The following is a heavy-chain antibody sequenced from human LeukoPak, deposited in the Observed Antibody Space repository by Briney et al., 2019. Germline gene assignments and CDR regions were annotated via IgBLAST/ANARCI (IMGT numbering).Heavy chain of an antibody. CDR2: IYYSGST. D-gene: IGHD2-15*01. CDR1: GVSISSYY. V-gene: IGHV4-59*01. CDR3: ARGPATAATRYFDL. Sequence: PSETLSLTCTVSGVSISSYYWSWIRQPPGKGLEWIGYIYYSGSTNNNPSLKSRVTISLDTSKNQFSLKLSSVTAADTAVYYCARGPATAATRYFDLWGRGTLVTVSS. J-gene: IGHJ2*01.